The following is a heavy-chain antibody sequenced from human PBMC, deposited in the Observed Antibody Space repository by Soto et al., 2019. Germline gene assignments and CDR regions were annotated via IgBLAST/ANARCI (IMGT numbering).Heavy chain of an antibody. CDR2: IYTSGSS. D-gene: IGHD3-3*01. Sequence: PSETLSLTCTVSGGSISSYYWSWIRQPAGKGLEWIGRIYTSGSSNYNPSLKSRGTMSVDTSKNPFSLKLSSVTAAETAVYYCAREVLEWSTNWCDPWGQGTLVTVS. CDR3: AREVLEWSTNWCDP. J-gene: IGHJ5*02. CDR1: GGSISSYY. V-gene: IGHV4-4*07.